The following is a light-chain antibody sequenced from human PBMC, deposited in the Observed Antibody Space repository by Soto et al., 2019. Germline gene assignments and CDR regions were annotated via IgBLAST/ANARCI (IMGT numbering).Light chain of an antibody. CDR2: GAS. Sequence: EIVMTQSPATLSVSPGERATLSCRASQSVSNNLAWYQHKPVQAPMLLIFGASTRATGIPVRFSGSGSGTEFTLTSISLQSEDSAVYYCQHYNNLPLTFGGGTKVEIK. CDR1: QSVSNN. CDR3: QHYNNLPLT. V-gene: IGKV3-15*01. J-gene: IGKJ4*01.